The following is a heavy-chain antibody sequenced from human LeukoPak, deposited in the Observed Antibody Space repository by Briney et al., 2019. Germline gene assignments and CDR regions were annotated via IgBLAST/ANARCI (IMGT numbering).Heavy chain of an antibody. CDR2: ISGGGGST. CDR1: GFTFSSYA. CDR3: AKYHYGSGSSDFDY. V-gene: IGHV3-23*01. J-gene: IGHJ4*02. D-gene: IGHD3-10*01. Sequence: GGSLRLSCAASGFTFSSYAMSWVRQAPGKGLEWVSAISGGGGSTYYADSVKGRFTISRDNSKNTLYLQMNSLRAEDTAVYYCAKYHYGSGSSDFDYWGQGTLVTVSS.